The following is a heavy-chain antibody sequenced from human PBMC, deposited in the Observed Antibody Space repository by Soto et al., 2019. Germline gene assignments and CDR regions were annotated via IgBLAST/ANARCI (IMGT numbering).Heavy chain of an antibody. CDR3: ARILGALAKSAGWFGP. CDR1: NGSITNDNW. D-gene: IGHD3-16*01. Sequence: QVQLQESGPGLVKPSGTLSLTCAVSNGSITNDNWWSWVRQSPGKGLEWIGDIYHTGSTNYNPSLRSRVIISIEKSTNNFSQRLSSVLAADTSVYYCARILGALAKSAGWFGPWCQGTMVTVSS. J-gene: IGHJ5*02. CDR2: IYHTGST. V-gene: IGHV4-4*02.